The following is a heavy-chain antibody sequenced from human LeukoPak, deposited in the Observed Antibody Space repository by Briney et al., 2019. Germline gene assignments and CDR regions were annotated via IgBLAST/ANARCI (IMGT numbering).Heavy chain of an antibody. J-gene: IGHJ6*03. CDR2: IYYSGST. CDR3: APVGVNMDV. D-gene: IGHD2-8*01. V-gene: IGHV4-39*01. Sequence: PSETLSLTCTVSGGSISSSSYYWGWIRQPPGKGLEWIGSIYYSGSTYYNPSLKSRVTISVDRSKNQFSLKLSSVTAADTAVYYRAPVGVNMDVWGKGTTVTVSS. CDR1: GGSISSSSYY.